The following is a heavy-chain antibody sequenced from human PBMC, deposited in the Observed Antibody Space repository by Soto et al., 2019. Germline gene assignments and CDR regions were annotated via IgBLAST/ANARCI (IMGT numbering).Heavy chain of an antibody. Sequence: PGGSLRLSCAASGFTFSSYSMNWVRQAPGKGLEWVSSISISSSYIYYADSVKGRFTIYRDNAKNSLYLQMNSLRAEDTAVYYCARSRLSVGVSNWLEPWGQGPMVTV. D-gene: IGHD3-3*01. CDR1: GFTFSSYS. V-gene: IGHV3-21*01. CDR3: ARSRLSVGVSNWLEP. J-gene: IGHJ3*01. CDR2: ISISSSYI.